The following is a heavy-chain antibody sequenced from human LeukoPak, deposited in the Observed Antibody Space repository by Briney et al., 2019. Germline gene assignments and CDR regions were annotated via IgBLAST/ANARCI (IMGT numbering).Heavy chain of an antibody. CDR2: IYCSGST. CDR1: GGSISSYY. Sequence: SETLSLTCTVSGGSISSYYWSWIRQPPGKGLEWIGYIYCSGSTNYNPSLKSRVTISVDTSKNQFSLKLSSVTAADTAVYYCARDSRGRVNRQTDRPYYYGMDVWGQGTTVTVSS. V-gene: IGHV4-59*01. D-gene: IGHD1-1*01. CDR3: ARDSRGRVNRQTDRPYYYGMDV. J-gene: IGHJ6*02.